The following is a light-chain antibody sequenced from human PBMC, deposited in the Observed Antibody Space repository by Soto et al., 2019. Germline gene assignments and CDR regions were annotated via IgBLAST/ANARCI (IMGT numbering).Light chain of an antibody. Sequence: EIVLTQSPGTLSLSPGERATLSCRASQSVSSSYLVWYQQKPGQAPRLLIYGASSRATGIPDRFSGSGSGTDFTLTISRLETEDFAVYYCQQYGSSLLSFGGGTKVDIK. CDR2: GAS. V-gene: IGKV3-20*01. CDR3: QQYGSSLLS. CDR1: QSVSSSY. J-gene: IGKJ4*01.